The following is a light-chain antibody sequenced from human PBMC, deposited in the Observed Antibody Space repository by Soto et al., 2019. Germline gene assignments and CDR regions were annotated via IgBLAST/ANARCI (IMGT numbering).Light chain of an antibody. Sequence: EVVLTQSPCTLSLSPGERVTILCLASQSVSSTSLAWYQQKPGQTPRLLIYGASSRATGTPDRISGGGSGTHFTLTISRREPEDFAVYYCQHYVTSSITFGQGTRLEIK. V-gene: IGKV3-20*01. CDR1: QSVSSTS. J-gene: IGKJ5*01. CDR3: QHYVTSSIT. CDR2: GAS.